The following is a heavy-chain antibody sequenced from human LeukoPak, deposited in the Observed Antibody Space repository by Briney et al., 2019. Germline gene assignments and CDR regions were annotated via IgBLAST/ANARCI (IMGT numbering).Heavy chain of an antibody. J-gene: IGHJ5*02. CDR1: GFTFGRHA. D-gene: IGHD2/OR15-2a*01. CDR2: INGRGDNT. Sequence: PGGSLRLSCAASGFTFGRHAMNWVRQAPGKGLEWVSAINGRGDNTYYADFVKGRFTISRDNSKSTVYLQMNSLRTEDTAVYYCAKDRVSPGFNWFDPWGQGTLVTVSS. V-gene: IGHV3-23*01. CDR3: AKDRVSPGFNWFDP.